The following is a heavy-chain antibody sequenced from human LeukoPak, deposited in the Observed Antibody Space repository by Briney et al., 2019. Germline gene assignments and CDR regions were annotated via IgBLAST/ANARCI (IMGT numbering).Heavy chain of an antibody. CDR2: ISYDGSNK. J-gene: IGHJ4*02. Sequence: AGGSLRLSCAASGFTFSSYGMHWVRQAPGKGLEWVAVISYDGSNKYYADSVKGRFTISRDNSKNTLYLQMNSLRAEDTAVYYCAKDQSQAGFDYWGQGTLVTVSS. CDR1: GFTFSSYG. CDR3: AKDQSQAGFDY. V-gene: IGHV3-30*18.